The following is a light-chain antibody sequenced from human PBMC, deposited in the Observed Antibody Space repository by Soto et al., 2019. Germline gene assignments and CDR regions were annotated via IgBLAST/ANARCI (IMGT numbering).Light chain of an antibody. CDR3: QQYNSYS. CDR2: DAS. V-gene: IGKV1-5*01. CDR1: QSISDW. J-gene: IGKJ1*01. Sequence: IQMTQSPSTLSASVGDRVTITCRASQSISDWLAWYQQKPGEAPKLLIFDASTLESGVPSRFSGSGSGTEFTLTISSLQPDDFATYYCQQYNSYSFGQGTKVDIK.